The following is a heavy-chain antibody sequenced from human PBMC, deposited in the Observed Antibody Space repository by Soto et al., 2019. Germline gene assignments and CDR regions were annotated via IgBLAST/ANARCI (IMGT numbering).Heavy chain of an antibody. Sequence: SETLSLTCTVSGGSISSYYWSWIRQPPGKGLEWIGYIYYSGGTNYNPSLKSRVTISVATSKNQFSLKLSSVTAADTAVYYCARRYGDYFDFWGQGTLVTVSS. CDR1: GGSISSYY. CDR3: ARRYGDYFDF. CDR2: IYYSGGT. V-gene: IGHV4-59*08. J-gene: IGHJ4*02. D-gene: IGHD4-17*01.